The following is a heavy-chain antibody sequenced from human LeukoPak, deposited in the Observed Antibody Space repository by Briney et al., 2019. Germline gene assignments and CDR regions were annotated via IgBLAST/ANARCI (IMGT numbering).Heavy chain of an antibody. Sequence: ASVKVSCKASGYTFTSYYMHWVRQAPGQGLEWMGIINPSGGSTSYAQKFQGRVTMTRDTSTSTVYMELSSLRSEDTAVYYCARGTPRRGSGYSNWFDPWGQGTLVTVSS. CDR3: ARGTPRRGSGYSNWFDP. V-gene: IGHV1-46*01. J-gene: IGHJ5*02. CDR2: INPSGGST. D-gene: IGHD3-3*01. CDR1: GYTFTSYY.